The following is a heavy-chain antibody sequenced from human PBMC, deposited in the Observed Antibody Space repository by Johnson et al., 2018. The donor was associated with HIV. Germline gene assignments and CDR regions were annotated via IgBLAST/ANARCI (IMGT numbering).Heavy chain of an antibody. CDR2: INWNGGST. CDR3: AKERSGSYSGADAFDI. V-gene: IGHV3-20*04. Sequence: VQLVESGGGVVRPGGSLRLSCAASGFTFDDYGMSWVRQAPGKGLEWVSGINWNGGSTGYADSVKGRFIISRDNSKNTRYLQMNRLRAEDTAVYYCAKERSGSYSGADAFDIWGQGTMVTVSS. D-gene: IGHD1-26*01. J-gene: IGHJ3*02. CDR1: GFTFDDYG.